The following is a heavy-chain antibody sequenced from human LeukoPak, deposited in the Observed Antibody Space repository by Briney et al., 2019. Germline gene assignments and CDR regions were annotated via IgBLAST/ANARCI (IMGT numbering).Heavy chain of an antibody. CDR2: IYYSGST. V-gene: IGHV4-59*01. J-gene: IGHJ4*02. D-gene: IGHD2-15*01. CDR3: ARSGATYCSGGSCYSIDY. CDR1: GGSISSYY. Sequence: SETLSLTCTVSGGSISSYYWGWIRQPPGKGLEWIGYIYYSGSTNYNPSLKSRVTISVDTSKNQFSLKLSSVTAADTAVYYCARSGATYCSGGSCYSIDYWGQGTLVTVSS.